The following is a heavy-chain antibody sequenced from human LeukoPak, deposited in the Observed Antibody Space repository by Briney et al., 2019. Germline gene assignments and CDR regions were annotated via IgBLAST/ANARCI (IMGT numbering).Heavy chain of an antibody. CDR2: MDPSGSQK. CDR1: GFTFNRSW. Sequence: GGSLRLSCAASGFTFNRSWMNWVRQAPGKGLGWVANMDPSGSQKRYVDSVKGRFTISKDNPGTSLYLEMYSLRAEDTAIYYCAIWTSGNYWGQGTPVTVSS. CDR3: AIWTSGNY. J-gene: IGHJ4*02. V-gene: IGHV3-7*01. D-gene: IGHD1-1*01.